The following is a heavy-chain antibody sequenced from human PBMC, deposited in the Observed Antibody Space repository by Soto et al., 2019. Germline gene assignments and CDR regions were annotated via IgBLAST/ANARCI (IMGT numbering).Heavy chain of an antibody. V-gene: IGHV1-18*01. CDR3: ARDVPNIVVVPAALGDNWFDP. D-gene: IGHD2-2*01. CDR2: ISAYNGNT. J-gene: IGHJ5*02. CDR1: GYTFTSYG. Sequence: GASVKVSCKASGYTFTSYGISWVRQAPGQGLEWMGWISAYNGNTNYAQKLQGRVTMTTDTSTSTAYMELRSLRSDDTAVYYCARDVPNIVVVPAALGDNWFDPWGQGTLVTVSS.